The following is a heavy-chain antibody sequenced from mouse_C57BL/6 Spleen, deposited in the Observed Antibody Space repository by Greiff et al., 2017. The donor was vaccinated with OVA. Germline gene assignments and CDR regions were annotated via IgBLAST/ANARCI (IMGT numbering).Heavy chain of an antibody. CDR2: ISDGGSYT. J-gene: IGHJ2*01. CDR1: GFTFSSYA. V-gene: IGHV5-4*01. Sequence: EVQGVESGGGLVKPGGSLKPSCAASGFTFSSYAMSWVRQTPEKRLEWVATISDGGSYTYYPDNVKGRFTISRDNAKNNLYLQMSHLKSEDTAMYYCARERGDDYDLLDYWGQGTTLTVSS. D-gene: IGHD2-4*01. CDR3: ARERGDDYDLLDY.